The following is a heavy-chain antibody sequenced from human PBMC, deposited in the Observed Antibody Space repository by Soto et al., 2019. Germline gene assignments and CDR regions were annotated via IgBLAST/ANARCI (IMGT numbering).Heavy chain of an antibody. J-gene: IGHJ6*02. CDR3: ARGGYYGWGSSMAV. CDR1: GGSISSGGYS. D-gene: IGHD3-10*01. CDR2: IYHSGST. V-gene: IGHV4-30-2*01. Sequence: SETLSLSCAVSGGSISSGGYSWSWIRQPPGKGLEWIGYIYHSGSTYYNPSLKSRVTISVDRSKNQSPLKLSSVTAADTAVYYCARGGYYGWGSSMAVWGQGTTVTVSS.